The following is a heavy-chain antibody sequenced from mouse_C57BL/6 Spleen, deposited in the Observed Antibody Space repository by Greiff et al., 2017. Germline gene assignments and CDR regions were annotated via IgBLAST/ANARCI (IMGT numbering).Heavy chain of an antibody. CDR2: IDPSDSYT. V-gene: IGHV1-69*01. J-gene: IGHJ4*01. CDR1: GYTFTSYW. D-gene: IGHD2-3*01. CDR3: ARRGWLLQSYAMDY. Sequence: QVQLQQSGAELVMPGASVKLSCKASGYTFTSYWMHWVKQRPGQGLEWIGDIDPSDSYTNYNQKFKGKSTLTVDKSSSTAYMQLSSLTSEDSAVYYCARRGWLLQSYAMDYWGQGTSVTVSS.